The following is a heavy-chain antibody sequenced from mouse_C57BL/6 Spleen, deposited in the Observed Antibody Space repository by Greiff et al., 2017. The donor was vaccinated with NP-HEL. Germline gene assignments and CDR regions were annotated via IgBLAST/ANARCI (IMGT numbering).Heavy chain of an antibody. CDR1: GFTFSSYA. CDR2: ISDGCSYT. CDR3: ARDKDDSYYFDY. V-gene: IGHV5-4*01. D-gene: IGHD1-3*01. Sequence: EVMLVESGGGLVKPGGSLKLSCAASGFTFSSYAMSWVRQTPEKRLEWVATISDGCSYTYYPDNVKGRFTISRDNAKNNLYLQMSHLKSEDTAMYYCARDKDDSYYFDYWGQGTTLTVSS. J-gene: IGHJ2*01.